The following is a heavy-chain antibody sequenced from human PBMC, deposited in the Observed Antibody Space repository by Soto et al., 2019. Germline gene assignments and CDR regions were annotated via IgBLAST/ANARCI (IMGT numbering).Heavy chain of an antibody. CDR1: GFTFSNAW. J-gene: IGHJ3*02. CDR3: TTFAYGSGKSSGVDAFDI. CDR2: IKSKTDGGTT. Sequence: EVQLVESGGGLVKPGGSLRLSCAASGFTFSNAWMSWVRQAPGKGLEWVGRIKSKTDGGTTDYAAPVKGRFTISRDDSKNTLYLQMNSLKTEDTAVYYCTTFAYGSGKSSGVDAFDIWGQGTMVTVSS. D-gene: IGHD3-10*01. V-gene: IGHV3-15*01.